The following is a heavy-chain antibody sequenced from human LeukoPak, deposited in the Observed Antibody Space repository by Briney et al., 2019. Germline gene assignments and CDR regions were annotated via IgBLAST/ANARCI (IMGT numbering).Heavy chain of an antibody. V-gene: IGHV1-18*01. CDR3: ATARGYSYDNWFDP. CDR1: GYTFTSYG. J-gene: IGHJ5*02. Sequence: ASVKVSCKASGYTFTSYGISWVRQAPGQGLEWMGWISAYNGNTNYAQKLQGRVTMTEDTSTDTAYMELSSLRSEDTAVYYCATARGYSYDNWFDPWGQGTLVTVSS. CDR2: ISAYNGNT. D-gene: IGHD5-18*01.